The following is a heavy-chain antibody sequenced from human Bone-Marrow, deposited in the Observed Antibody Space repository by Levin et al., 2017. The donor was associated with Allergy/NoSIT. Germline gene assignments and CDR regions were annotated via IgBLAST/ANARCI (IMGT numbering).Heavy chain of an antibody. CDR1: GGSISSSSYY. CDR3: ARESSSWYNRTNWFDP. CDR2: IYYSGST. Sequence: PSETLSLTCTVSGGSISSSSYYWGWIRQPPGKGLEWIGSIYYSGSTYYNPSLKSRVTISVDTSKNQFSLKLSSVTAADTAVYYCARESSSWYNRTNWFDPWGQGTLVTVSS. D-gene: IGHD6-13*01. V-gene: IGHV4-39*02. J-gene: IGHJ5*02.